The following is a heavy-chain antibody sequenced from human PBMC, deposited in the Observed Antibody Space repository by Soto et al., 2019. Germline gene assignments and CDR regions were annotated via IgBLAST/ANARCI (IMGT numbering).Heavy chain of an antibody. J-gene: IGHJ1*01. CDR3: ATDLGVALAPLSILYFQQ. CDR1: GYSLNELC. CDR2: FDPEEGKM. V-gene: IGHV1-24*01. D-gene: IGHD3-10*01. Sequence: GASVKVSCKVSGYSLNELCMHWVRQPPGKGLEWIGGFDPEEGKMIYAQNFQGRVTMTGDTSTDTAYMELNSLTSEDTAIYYCATDLGVALAPLSILYFQQWSQGTVVTVSS.